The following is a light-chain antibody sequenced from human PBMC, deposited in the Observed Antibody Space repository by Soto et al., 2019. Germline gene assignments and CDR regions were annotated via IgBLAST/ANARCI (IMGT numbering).Light chain of an antibody. J-gene: IGLJ3*02. CDR3: QSLGTGIQV. V-gene: IGLV4-69*01. CDR1: SGDSTYA. Sequence: QSVLTQSPSASASLGASVKLTCTLSSGDSTYAIAWHQQQSEKGPRLLMKINYDGTHSKGDGFFDRYSGSSSGAERHLTISSLQSEDEADYYCQSLGTGIQVFGGGTKLTVL. CDR2: INYDGTH.